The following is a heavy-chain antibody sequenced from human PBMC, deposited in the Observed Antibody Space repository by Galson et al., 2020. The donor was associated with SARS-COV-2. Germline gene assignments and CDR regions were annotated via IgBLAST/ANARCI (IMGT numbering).Heavy chain of an antibody. J-gene: IGHJ6*03. CDR3: AGGLTVTRVRFAVYVDG. V-gene: IGHV4-59*12. Sequence: SQTLSLTCTVSRGSISSYSWSWIRQTPGTGLAWIGYISYSGSTNYNPSLKSRVTISLDTSKNQFSLKMTSMTAADAATDYCAGGLTVTRVRFAVYVDGWGKGTAVSVAS. D-gene: IGHD4-17*01. CDR1: RGSISSYS. CDR2: ISYSGST.